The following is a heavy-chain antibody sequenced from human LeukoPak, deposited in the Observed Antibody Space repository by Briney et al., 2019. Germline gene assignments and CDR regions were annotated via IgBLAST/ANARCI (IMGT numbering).Heavy chain of an antibody. V-gene: IGHV1-46*01. CDR2: INPSGGST. CDR3: ASPHPDYGDYYYYGMDV. D-gene: IGHD4-17*01. Sequence: ASVKVSCKASGYTFTGYYMHWVRQAPGQGLEWMGIINPSGGSTSYAQKFQGRVTMTRDTSTSTVYMELSSLRSEDTAVYYCASPHPDYGDYYYYGMDVWGQGTTVTVSS. J-gene: IGHJ6*02. CDR1: GYTFTGYY.